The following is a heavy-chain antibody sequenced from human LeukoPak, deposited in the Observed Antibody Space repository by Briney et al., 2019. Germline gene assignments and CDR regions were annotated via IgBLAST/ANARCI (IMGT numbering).Heavy chain of an antibody. CDR1: GFTFSGSA. D-gene: IGHD6-19*01. CDR3: AWGLSSGWYDFDY. J-gene: IGHJ4*02. Sequence: GGSLRLSCAASGFTFSGSALHWVRQASGKGLEWVGRIRSTANGYATAYAASVKGRFTISRDDSKNTAYLQMNSLRAEDTAVYYCAWGLSSGWYDFDYWGQGTLVTVSS. V-gene: IGHV3-73*01. CDR2: IRSTANGYAT.